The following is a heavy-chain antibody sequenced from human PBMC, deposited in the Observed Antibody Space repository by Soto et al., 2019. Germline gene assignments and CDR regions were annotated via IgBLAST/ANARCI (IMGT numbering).Heavy chain of an antibody. CDR3: ARDVKAVAGLDL. CDR2: IWHDGSYK. J-gene: IGHJ5*02. V-gene: IGHV3-33*01. D-gene: IGHD6-19*01. CDR1: GFTFSSYG. Sequence: QVQLVESRGGVVQPGTSLRLSCEASGFTFSSYGIHWVRQAPGKGLEWVAVIWHDGSYKYYADYVKGRFTISRDNSKNTLYLEMNSLRAEDTAIYYCARDVKAVAGLDLWGQGTLVSVS.